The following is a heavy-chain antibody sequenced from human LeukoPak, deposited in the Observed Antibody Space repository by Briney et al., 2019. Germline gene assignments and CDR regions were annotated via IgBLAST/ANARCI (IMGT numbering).Heavy chain of an antibody. J-gene: IGHJ5*02. CDR1: GGSISSGDYD. Sequence: SETLSLTCTVSGGSISSGDYDWSWIRQPPGKGLEWIAYMYYSGSTYYNPSLKSRVTMSADPSKNQLSLKLSSVTAADTAVYYCSRPYYYDSRIDPWGQGILVTVSS. D-gene: IGHD3-22*01. CDR3: SRPYYYDSRIDP. CDR2: MYYSGST. V-gene: IGHV4-30-4*01.